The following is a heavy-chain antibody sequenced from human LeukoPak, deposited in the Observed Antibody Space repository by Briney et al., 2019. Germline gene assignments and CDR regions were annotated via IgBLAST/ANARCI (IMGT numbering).Heavy chain of an antibody. Sequence: ASVKVSCKASGYTFTSYYMHWVRQAPGQGLEWMGIINPSGGSTSYAQKFQGRVTMTEDTSTDTAYMELSSLRSEDTAVYYCATDGVYSKSRSYYYYMDVWGKGTTVTVSS. CDR3: ATDGVYSKSRSYYYYMDV. CDR2: INPSGGST. CDR1: GYTFTSYY. V-gene: IGHV1-46*01. J-gene: IGHJ6*03. D-gene: IGHD4-11*01.